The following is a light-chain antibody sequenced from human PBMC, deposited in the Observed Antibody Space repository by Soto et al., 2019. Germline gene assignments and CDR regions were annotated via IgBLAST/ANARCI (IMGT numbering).Light chain of an antibody. CDR3: SSYTTSSTLDVV. CDR2: GVS. V-gene: IGLV2-14*01. Sequence: QSALTQPASVSGSPGQSIAISCTGTSSGVGGNNYVSWYQQPPGKAPKLVIYGVSNRPSGVSNRFSGSKSGNTASLIISGLQAEDEADYYCSSYTTSSTLDVVFGGGTQLTVL. CDR1: SSGVGGNNY. J-gene: IGLJ2*01.